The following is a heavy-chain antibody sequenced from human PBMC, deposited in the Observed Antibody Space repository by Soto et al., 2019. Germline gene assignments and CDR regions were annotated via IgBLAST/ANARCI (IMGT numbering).Heavy chain of an antibody. Sequence: GGSLRLSCAASGFAFSTYAMTWVRQAPGKGLEWVSVISGSGGSSYYADSVKGRFTISRDNSKNTLFLQMNGLRAEDTAVYYCAKEAHYDRSGYSIWGQVTMVTVSS. CDR2: ISGSGGSS. V-gene: IGHV3-23*01. CDR3: AKEAHYDRSGYSI. D-gene: IGHD3-22*01. CDR1: GFAFSTYA. J-gene: IGHJ3*02.